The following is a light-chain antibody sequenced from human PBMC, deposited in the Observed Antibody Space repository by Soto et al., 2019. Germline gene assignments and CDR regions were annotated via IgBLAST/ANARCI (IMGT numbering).Light chain of an antibody. CDR3: QQYGSSPWT. CDR2: GAS. V-gene: IGKV3-20*01. Sequence: VVMPQSPATLSVSPGERATLSCRASQSVSSSYLAWYQQKPGQAPRLLIYGASSRATGIPDRFSGSGSGTDFTLTISRLEPEDFAVYYCQQYGSSPWTFGQGTKADIK. CDR1: QSVSSSY. J-gene: IGKJ1*01.